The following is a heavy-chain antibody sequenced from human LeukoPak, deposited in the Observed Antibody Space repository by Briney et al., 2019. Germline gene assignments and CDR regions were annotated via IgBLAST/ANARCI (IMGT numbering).Heavy chain of an antibody. D-gene: IGHD2-2*01. V-gene: IGHV4-59*08. CDR2: IYYSGSS. J-gene: IGHJ3*02. Sequence: PSETLSLTCTVSGGSICNYYWSWIRPPRGKGLEWIGYIYYSGSSNYNPPLKSRVTISVDTSKHQFSLKLSSVTAADTAVYYCAGSTSHGAFDTWGQGTMVTVSS. CDR3: AGSTSHGAFDT. CDR1: GGSICNYY.